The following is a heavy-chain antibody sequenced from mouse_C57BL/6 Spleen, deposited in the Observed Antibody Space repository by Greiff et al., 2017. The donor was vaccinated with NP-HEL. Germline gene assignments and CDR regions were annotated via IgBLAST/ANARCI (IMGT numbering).Heavy chain of an antibody. CDR2: IDPEDGET. CDR3: ARGGITTVVAYYAMDY. D-gene: IGHD1-1*01. J-gene: IGHJ4*01. V-gene: IGHV14-2*01. Sequence: EVQLQQSGAELVKPGASVKLSCTASGFNIKDYYMHWVKQRTEQGLEWIGRIDPEDGETKYAPKFQGKATITANTSSNTAYRQLSILTSEDTAGYYCARGGITTVVAYYAMDYWGQGTSVTVSS. CDR1: GFNIKDYY.